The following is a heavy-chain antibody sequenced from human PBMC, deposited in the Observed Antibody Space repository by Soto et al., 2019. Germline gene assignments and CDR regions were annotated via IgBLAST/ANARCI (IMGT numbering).Heavy chain of an antibody. V-gene: IGHV4-31*03. Sequence: TLSLTCTVSGGSISSFFYYWSWIRQHPGKGLEWIGYIYYSGSTYYNPSLKSRVTISVDTSKNQFSLKLSSVTAADTAVYYCARAPNFSAGYSSGFDYWGQGTLVTVSS. J-gene: IGHJ4*02. CDR1: GGSISSFFYY. D-gene: IGHD6-19*01. CDR2: IYYSGST. CDR3: ARAPNFSAGYSSGFDY.